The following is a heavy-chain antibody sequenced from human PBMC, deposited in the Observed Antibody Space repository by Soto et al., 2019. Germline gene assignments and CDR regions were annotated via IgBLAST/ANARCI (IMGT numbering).Heavy chain of an antibody. CDR3: ASGGSYGTREYYFDY. Sequence: EVQLLESGGGLVQPGGSLRLSCAASGFTFSSYAMSWVRQAPGKGLEWVSAISGSGGSTYYADSVKDRFTISRDNSKNTLYLHMNSLRAEDTAVYYCASGGSYGTREYYFDYWGQGTLVTVSS. D-gene: IGHD1-26*01. CDR1: GFTFSSYA. V-gene: IGHV3-23*01. J-gene: IGHJ4*02. CDR2: ISGSGGST.